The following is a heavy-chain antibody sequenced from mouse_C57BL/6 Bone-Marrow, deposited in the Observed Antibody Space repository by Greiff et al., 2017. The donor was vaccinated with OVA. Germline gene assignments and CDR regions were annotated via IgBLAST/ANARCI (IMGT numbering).Heavy chain of an antibody. CDR3: ARSLTGTPWFAY. V-gene: IGHV1-81*01. J-gene: IGHJ3*01. CDR1: GYTFTSYG. CDR2: IYPRSGNT. D-gene: IGHD4-1*01. Sequence: QVQLKESGAELARPGASVKLSCKASGYTFTSYGISWVKQRTGQGLEWIGEIYPRSGNTYYNEKFKGKATLTADKSSSTAYMELRSLTSEDSAVYFCARSLTGTPWFAYWGQGTLVTVSA.